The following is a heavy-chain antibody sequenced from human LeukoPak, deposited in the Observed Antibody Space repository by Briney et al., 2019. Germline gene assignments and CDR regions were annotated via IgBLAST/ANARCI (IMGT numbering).Heavy chain of an antibody. CDR2: INHGGST. CDR1: GGSFSGYY. D-gene: IGHD3-9*01. V-gene: IGHV4-34*01. Sequence: SETLSLTCAVYGGSFSGYYWSWIRQPPGKGLEWIGEINHGGSTNYNPSLKSRLTISVDTSKNQFSLKLSSVTAADTAMYYCAREGVYYDILAAYYRPYYFVLWGQGTLVTVYS. J-gene: IGHJ4*02. CDR3: AREGVYYDILAAYYRPYYFVL.